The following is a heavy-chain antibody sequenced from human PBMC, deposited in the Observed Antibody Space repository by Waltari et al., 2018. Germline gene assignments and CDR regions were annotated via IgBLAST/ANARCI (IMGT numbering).Heavy chain of an antibody. CDR2: INHSGST. V-gene: IGHV4-34*01. CDR1: GWSFSGYY. CDR3: AREAYDYVWGSYRPHGPLDY. Sequence: QVQLQQWGAGLLKPSETLSLTCAVYGWSFSGYYWRWIRQPPGKGLEWIGEINHSGSTNYNPSLKSRVTISVDTSKNQFSLKLSSVTAADTAVYYCAREAYDYVWGSYRPHGPLDYWGQGTLVTVSS. D-gene: IGHD3-16*01. J-gene: IGHJ4*02.